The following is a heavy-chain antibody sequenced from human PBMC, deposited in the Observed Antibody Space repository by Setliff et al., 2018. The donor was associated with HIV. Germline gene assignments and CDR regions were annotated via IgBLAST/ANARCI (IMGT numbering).Heavy chain of an antibody. CDR3: ARGALSLTLTKLLFFFDS. CDR1: GESFSGYY. CDR2: INHSGRA. D-gene: IGHD3-22*01. J-gene: IGHJ4*02. V-gene: IGHV4-34*01. Sequence: ASETLSLTCAAYGESFSGYYWSWIRQPAGKGLEWLGEINHSGRAKYNPSLKSRASISVVTSKSHFSLKMTSVTAADTAIYFCARGALSLTLTKLLFFFDSWGQGTQVTVSS.